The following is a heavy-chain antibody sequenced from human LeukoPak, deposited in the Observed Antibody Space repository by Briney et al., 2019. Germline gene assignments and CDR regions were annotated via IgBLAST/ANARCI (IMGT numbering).Heavy chain of an antibody. CDR1: GFTFSSYA. V-gene: IGHV3-21*01. CDR3: ARDVRGSGSYPTYYYTGMDV. CDR2: ISDSDSYI. J-gene: IGHJ6*02. Sequence: GGSLRLSCAASGFTFSSYAMSWVRQAPGKGLEWVSSISDSDSYIYYADSVKGRFTISRDNAKNSLHLQMNSLRAEDTAVYYCARDVRGSGSYPTYYYTGMDVWGQGTTVTVSS. D-gene: IGHD3-10*01.